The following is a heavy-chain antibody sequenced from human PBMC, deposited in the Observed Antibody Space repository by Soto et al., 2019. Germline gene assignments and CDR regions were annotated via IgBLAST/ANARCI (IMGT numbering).Heavy chain of an antibody. J-gene: IGHJ4*02. CDR2: LGYGGVDK. V-gene: IGHV3-23*01. D-gene: IGHD2-8*01. CDR3: VSWVSAHFDY. CDR1: GFTVSNYA. Sequence: PGGSLRLSCAASGFTVSNYAMNWVRQAPGKGLEWVSTLGYGGVDKHYADSVKGRFTVSRDNSKDTLDLQMNSLRAEDTAVCYCVSWVSAHFDYWGQGTLVTVSS.